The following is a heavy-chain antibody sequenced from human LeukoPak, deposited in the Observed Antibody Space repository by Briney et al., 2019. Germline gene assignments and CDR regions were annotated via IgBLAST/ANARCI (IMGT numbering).Heavy chain of an antibody. CDR3: ARDGGYCTNGVCYKDPTSGFDY. V-gene: IGHV3-21*01. D-gene: IGHD2-8*01. CDR1: GFTFSSYS. CDR2: ISSSSSYI. J-gene: IGHJ4*02. Sequence: PGGSLRLSCAASGFTFSSYSMNWVRQAPGKGLEWVSSISSSSSYIYYADSVKGRFTISRDNAKNSLYLQMNSLRAEDTAVYYCARDGGYCTNGVCYKDPTSGFDYWGQGTLVTVSS.